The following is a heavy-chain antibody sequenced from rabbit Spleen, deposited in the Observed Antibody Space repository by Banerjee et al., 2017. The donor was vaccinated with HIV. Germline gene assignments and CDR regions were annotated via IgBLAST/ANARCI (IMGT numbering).Heavy chain of an antibody. D-gene: IGHD8-1*01. CDR2: IYGDSSGST. Sequence: QSLEESGGDLVKPGASLTLTCTASGFTFSSNAMCWVRQAPGKGLEWIACIYGDSSGSTWYATWAKGRFTISKTSSTTVTLQMTSLTAADTATYFCARDPGSSFSTYGMDLWGQGTLVTVS. CDR1: GFTFSSNA. J-gene: IGHJ6*01. V-gene: IGHV1S40*01. CDR3: ARDPGSSFSTYGMDL.